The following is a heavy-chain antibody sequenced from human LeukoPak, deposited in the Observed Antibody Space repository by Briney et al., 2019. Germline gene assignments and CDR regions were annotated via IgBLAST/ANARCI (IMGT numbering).Heavy chain of an antibody. CDR2: IRRGTNSYTT. CDR3: TRDGGEGGNSAFDI. V-gene: IGHV3-72*01. Sequence: GGSLRLSCAASGFTFSDYILDWVRQAPGKGLEWVGRIRRGTNSYTTEYAASVKGRIIISRDDSKNSVYLHMNSLKTEDTAVYHCTRDGGEGGNSAFDIWGQGTMVTVSS. J-gene: IGHJ3*02. CDR1: GFTFSDYI. D-gene: IGHD3-16*01.